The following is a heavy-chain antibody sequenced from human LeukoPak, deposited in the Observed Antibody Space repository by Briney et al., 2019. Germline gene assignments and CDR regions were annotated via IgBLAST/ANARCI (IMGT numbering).Heavy chain of an antibody. D-gene: IGHD1-26*01. J-gene: IGHJ1*01. V-gene: IGHV3-23*01. CDR2: ISNSGGST. CDR3: AKDSPRGSGRSVEYFQH. CDR1: GFTFSSYA. Sequence: GGSLRLSCAASGFTFSSYALSWVRQAPGKGLEWVSGISNSGGSTYYADSAKGRFTISRDNYKNTLYLQMNSLRAEDTAVYYCAKDSPRGSGRSVEYFQHWGQGTLVTVSS.